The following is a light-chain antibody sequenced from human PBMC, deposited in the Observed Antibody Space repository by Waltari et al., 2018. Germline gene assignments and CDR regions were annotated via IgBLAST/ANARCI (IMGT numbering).Light chain of an antibody. CDR3: SSWTDSSRTGKLS. CDR2: EVD. Sequence: QSALTQPPSASGSAGQSVTISSTGTTTYPRNFKYVSWYQQPPGNAPKLILYEVDRRPSGVPDRFSGSKSGDAASLTVSGLQAEDEGIYFCSSWTDSSRTGKLSFGGGTKLTVL. CDR1: TTYPRNFKY. J-gene: IGLJ2*01. V-gene: IGLV2-8*01.